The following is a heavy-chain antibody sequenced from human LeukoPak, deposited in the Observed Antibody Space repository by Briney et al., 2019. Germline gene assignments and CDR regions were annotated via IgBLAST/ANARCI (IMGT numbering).Heavy chain of an antibody. J-gene: IGHJ4*02. CDR1: GGCFSGYY. Sequence: SETLSLTCAVYGGCFSGYYWSWIRQPPGKGLEWIGEINHSGSTNYNPSLKSRVTISVDTSKNQFSLKLSSVTAADTAVYYCARGGYNRYWGQGTLVTVSS. D-gene: IGHD5-24*01. CDR2: INHSGST. CDR3: ARGGYNRY. V-gene: IGHV4-34*01.